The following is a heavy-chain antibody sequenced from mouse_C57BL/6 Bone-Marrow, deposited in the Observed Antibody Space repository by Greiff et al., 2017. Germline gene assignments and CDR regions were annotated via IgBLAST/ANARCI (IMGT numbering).Heavy chain of an antibody. D-gene: IGHD1-1*01. CDR3: AREVTTVVDWDIEV. Sequence: VQLQQSGAELVKPGASVKISCKASGYAFSSYWMNWVKQRPGKGLEWIGQIYPGDGDTNYNRKFKGKATLTADKSSSTAYMQLSSLTSEDAAVDFCAREVTTVVDWDIEVWGTGTTVTVSS. CDR2: IYPGDGDT. V-gene: IGHV1-80*01. CDR1: GYAFSSYW. J-gene: IGHJ1*03.